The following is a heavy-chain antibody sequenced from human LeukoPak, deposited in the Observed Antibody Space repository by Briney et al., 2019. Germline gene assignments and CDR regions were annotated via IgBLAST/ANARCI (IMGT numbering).Heavy chain of an antibody. D-gene: IGHD3-10*01. V-gene: IGHV4-61*02. Sequence: PSETLSLTCTVSGGSISSGSYYWSWIRQPAGKGLEWIGRIYTSGSTNYNPSLKSRVTMSLDMSKNLFSLNLRSVTAADTAVYYCARDQDYYGSGSYGPDHWGQGILVTVSS. CDR3: ARDQDYYGSGSYGPDH. J-gene: IGHJ5*02. CDR1: GGSISSGSYY. CDR2: IYTSGST.